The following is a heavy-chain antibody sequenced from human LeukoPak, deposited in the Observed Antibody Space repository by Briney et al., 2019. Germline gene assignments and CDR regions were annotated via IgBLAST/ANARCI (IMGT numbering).Heavy chain of an antibody. V-gene: IGHV4-39*07. D-gene: IGHD6-19*01. CDR1: GGSISSSSYY. CDR2: MYYSGST. CDR3: ASGPTNSIAVAATPRD. Sequence: PSETLSLTCTVSGGSISSSSYYWGWIRQPPGKGLEWIGSMYYSGSTYYNPSLKSRVTISVDTSKNQFSLKLSSVTAADTAVYYCASGPTNSIAVAATPRDWGQGTLVTVSS. J-gene: IGHJ4*02.